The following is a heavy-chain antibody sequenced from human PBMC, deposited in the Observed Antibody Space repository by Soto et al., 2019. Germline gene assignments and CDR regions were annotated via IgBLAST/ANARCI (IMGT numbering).Heavy chain of an antibody. CDR1: GGSISYYY. CDR3: ARRYCSGGSCYSGLDY. Sequence: QVQLQESGPGLVKPSETLSLTCTVSGGSISYYYWSWIRQPPGKGLEWIGYIHYSGRTNYNPSLKSRVTMSVDTSKNQFSLKLSSVTAADTAVYYCARRYCSGGSCYSGLDYWGQGTLVTVSS. J-gene: IGHJ4*02. CDR2: IHYSGRT. V-gene: IGHV4-59*08. D-gene: IGHD2-15*01.